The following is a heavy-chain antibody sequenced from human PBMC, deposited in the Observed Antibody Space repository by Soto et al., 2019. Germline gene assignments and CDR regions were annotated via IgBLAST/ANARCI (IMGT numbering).Heavy chain of an antibody. D-gene: IGHD6-19*01. CDR2: IYQSGST. V-gene: IGHV4-4*02. CDR1: GGSISSSYW. J-gene: IGHJ4*02. Sequence: SETLSLTCAVSGGSISSSYWWSWVRQPPGKGLEWIGEIYQSGSTNYNPSLKSRVTISVDKSKNQFSLKLTSVTAADTAVYYCARLPVAAFRYYFDYWGQGTLVTVSS. CDR3: ARLPVAAFRYYFDY.